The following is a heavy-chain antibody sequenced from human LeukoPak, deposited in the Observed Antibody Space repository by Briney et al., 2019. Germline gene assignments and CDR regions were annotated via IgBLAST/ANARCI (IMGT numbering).Heavy chain of an antibody. CDR1: GFTFSTYA. Sequence: PGGSLRLSCAASGFTFSTYAMSWARQAPGKGLEWVSGISSSGSGGNTYYADSVKGRFTISRDSSKNTLFLQMNSLRAEDTAVYYCAKGRQQLGYNFQHWGQGTLVTVSS. CDR2: ISSSGSGGNT. V-gene: IGHV3-23*01. CDR3: AKGRQQLGYNFQH. D-gene: IGHD6-13*01. J-gene: IGHJ1*01.